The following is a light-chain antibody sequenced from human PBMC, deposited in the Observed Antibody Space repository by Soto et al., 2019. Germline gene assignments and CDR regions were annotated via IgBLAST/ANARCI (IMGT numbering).Light chain of an antibody. Sequence: EIVMTQSPATLSVSPGERATLSCRASQSVSSNLVWHQQKPGQAPRLLIYGASTRATGIPARFSGSGSGTDFTLTITSRQSEDFAVYYCQHRRTFGQGTKV. J-gene: IGKJ1*01. CDR3: QHRRT. CDR1: QSVSSN. CDR2: GAS. V-gene: IGKV3-15*01.